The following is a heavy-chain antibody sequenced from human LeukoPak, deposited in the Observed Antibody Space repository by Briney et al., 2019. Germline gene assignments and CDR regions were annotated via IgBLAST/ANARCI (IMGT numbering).Heavy chain of an antibody. J-gene: IGHJ6*02. D-gene: IGHD5-18*01. CDR1: GFTFDDYA. CDR2: ITGDGSST. CDR3: AKDRLTWIQLWSGGAMDV. V-gene: IGHV3-43*02. Sequence: GGSLRLSCAASGFTFDDYAMHWVRQAPGKGLEWVSLITGDGSSTYYAASVKGRFTISRDNSKNSLYLQMNSLRTEDTASYYCAKDRLTWIQLWSGGAMDVWGQGTTVTVSS.